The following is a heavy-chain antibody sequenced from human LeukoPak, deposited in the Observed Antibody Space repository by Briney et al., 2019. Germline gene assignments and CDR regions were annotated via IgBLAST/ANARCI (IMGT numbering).Heavy chain of an antibody. CDR2: IIPIFGTA. J-gene: IGHJ4*02. V-gene: IGHV1-69*13. D-gene: IGHD3-22*01. CDR3: ARDAAIFDSSGYYYLW. CDR1: GGTFSRYT. Sequence: SVKVSCKASGGTFSRYTISWLRQAPGQGPEWMGGIIPIFGTANYAQKFQGRVTITADESTSTAYMELRSLRSEDTAVYYCARDAAIFDSSGYYYLWWGQGTLVTVSS.